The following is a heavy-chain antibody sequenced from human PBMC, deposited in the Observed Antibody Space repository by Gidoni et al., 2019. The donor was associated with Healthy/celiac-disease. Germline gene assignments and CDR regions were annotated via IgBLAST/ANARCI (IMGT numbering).Heavy chain of an antibody. CDR2: ISGSGGST. Sequence: EVQLLESGGGLVPPGGSLGLSCAASGFNFSSYAMGWVRQAPGKGREWVSAISGSGGSTYYADSVKGRFTISRDNSKNTLYLQMNSLRAEDTAVYYCAKIRAGTTSLIDYWGQGTLVTVSS. CDR3: AKIRAGTTSLIDY. V-gene: IGHV3-23*01. D-gene: IGHD1-7*01. J-gene: IGHJ4*02. CDR1: GFNFSSYA.